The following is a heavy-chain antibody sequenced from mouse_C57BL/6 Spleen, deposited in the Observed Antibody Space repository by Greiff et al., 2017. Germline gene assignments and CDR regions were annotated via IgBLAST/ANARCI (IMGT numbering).Heavy chain of an antibody. CDR1: GYTFTSYW. CDR3: ANSGPYYFDY. D-gene: IGHD3-2*02. J-gene: IGHJ2*01. Sequence: VKLQESGAELAKPGASVKLSCKASGYTFTSYWMHWVKQRPGQGLEWIGYINPSSGYTKYNQKFKDKDTLTADKSSSTAYMQLSSLTYEDSAVYYCANSGPYYFDYWGQGTTLTVSS. CDR2: INPSSGYT. V-gene: IGHV1-7*01.